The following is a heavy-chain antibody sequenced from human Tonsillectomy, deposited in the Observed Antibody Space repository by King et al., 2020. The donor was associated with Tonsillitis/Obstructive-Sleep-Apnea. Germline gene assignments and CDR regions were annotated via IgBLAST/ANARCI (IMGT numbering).Heavy chain of an antibody. CDR2: IYPGDSDA. CDR1: GYSFSTYW. D-gene: IGHD2/OR15-2a*01. CDR3: ARPSCISITCPFDI. Sequence: QLVQSGAEVKKPGESLKISCKGSGYSFSTYWIGWVRQMPGKGLEWMGIIYPGDSDARYSPSFQGQVTISADKSISTAYLQWDSLKASDTAIYYCARPSCISITCPFDIWGQGTMVTVSS. V-gene: IGHV5-51*01. J-gene: IGHJ3*02.